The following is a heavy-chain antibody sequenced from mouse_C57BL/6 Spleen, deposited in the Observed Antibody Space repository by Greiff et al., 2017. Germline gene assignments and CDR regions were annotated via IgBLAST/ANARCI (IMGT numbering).Heavy chain of an antibody. CDR2: IDPSDSYT. V-gene: IGHV1-59*01. D-gene: IGHD1-1*01. CDR1: GYTFTSYW. J-gene: IGHJ2*01. Sequence: QVQLQQPGAELVRPGTSVKLSCKASGYTFTSYWMQWVKQRPGQGLEWIGVIDPSDSYTNYNQKFKGKATLTVDTSSSTAYMQLSCLTSEDSAVYYCARGITTVVDYWGQGTTLTVSS. CDR3: ARGITTVVDY.